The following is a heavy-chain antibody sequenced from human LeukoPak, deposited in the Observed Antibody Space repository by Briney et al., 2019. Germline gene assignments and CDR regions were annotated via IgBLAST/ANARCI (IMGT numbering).Heavy chain of an antibody. J-gene: IGHJ4*02. D-gene: IGHD3-3*01. Sequence: ASVKVSCKASGYTFTSYGISWVRQAPGQGLEWMGWISAYNGNTNYAQKLQGGVTMTTDTSTSTAYMELRSLRSDDTAVYYCAREPPPSYYDFWSGHPPSDYWGQGTLVTVSS. CDR2: ISAYNGNT. CDR1: GYTFTSYG. V-gene: IGHV1-18*01. CDR3: AREPPPSYYDFWSGHPPSDY.